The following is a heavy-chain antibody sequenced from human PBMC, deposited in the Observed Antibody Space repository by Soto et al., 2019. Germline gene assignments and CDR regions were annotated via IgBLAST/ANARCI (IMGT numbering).Heavy chain of an antibody. V-gene: IGHV3-23*01. Sequence: GGSLRLSCAASGLLFNNYGMNWVRQAPGKGLEWVSGISGIGGSTYYADSVKGRFIISRDNSKNTVYLQMNSLRAEDTAIYYCAKRQQRLGGPYNCTDVRGKGTTGTGSS. D-gene: IGHD6-13*01. CDR2: ISGIGGST. CDR3: AKRQQRLGGPYNCTDV. J-gene: IGHJ6*04. CDR1: GLLFNNYG.